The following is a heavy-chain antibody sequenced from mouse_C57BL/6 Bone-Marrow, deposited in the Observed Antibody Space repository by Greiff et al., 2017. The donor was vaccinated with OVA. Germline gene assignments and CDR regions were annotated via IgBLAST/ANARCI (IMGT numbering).Heavy chain of an antibody. Sequence: QVQLQQSGPELVKPGASVKISCKASGYAFSSSWMNWVKQRPGKGLEWIGRIYPGDGDTNYNGKFKGKATLTADKSSSTAYMQLSSLTSEDSAVYFCARPGVYYGSSYGWFAYWGQGTLVTVSA. CDR2: IYPGDGDT. CDR1: GYAFSSSW. J-gene: IGHJ3*01. CDR3: ARPGVYYGSSYGWFAY. D-gene: IGHD1-1*01. V-gene: IGHV1-82*01.